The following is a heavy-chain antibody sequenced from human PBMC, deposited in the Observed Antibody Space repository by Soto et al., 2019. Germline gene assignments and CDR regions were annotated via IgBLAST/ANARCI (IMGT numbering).Heavy chain of an antibody. V-gene: IGHV1-45*02. Sequence: SSVKFSCKCYGITFTYVYLHCVGQAPGQALELMGWITPFNGNTKYAQKFQDRVTFTGDTSLNTAYMELSSLRSDDTAMFYCASGRYDASGYFHYWGQGTLVTVSS. D-gene: IGHD3-22*01. CDR3: ASGRYDASGYFHY. J-gene: IGHJ4*02. CDR2: ITPFNGNT. CDR1: GITFTYVY.